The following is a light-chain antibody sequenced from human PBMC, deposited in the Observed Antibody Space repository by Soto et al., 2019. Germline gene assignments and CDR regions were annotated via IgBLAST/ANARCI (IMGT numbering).Light chain of an antibody. CDR1: SSDVGGYKL. Sequence: QSALTQPASVSGSPGQSITITCTGTSSDVGGYKLVSWYQQHPGKAPKLIIYEDSKRPSGLFNRFSGSKSGNTASLTISGLQAEDEADYYCSSYAGSSIWVFGGGTKRTVL. CDR2: EDS. V-gene: IGLV2-23*01. J-gene: IGLJ3*02. CDR3: SSYAGSSIWV.